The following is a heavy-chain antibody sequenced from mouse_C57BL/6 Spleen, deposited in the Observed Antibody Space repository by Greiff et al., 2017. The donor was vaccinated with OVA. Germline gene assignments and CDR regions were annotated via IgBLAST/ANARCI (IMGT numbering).Heavy chain of an antibody. V-gene: IGHV1-62-2*01. CDR3: ARHEGDHYYGSSLDY. D-gene: IGHD1-1*01. J-gene: IGHJ2*01. CDR1: GYTFTEYT. CDR2: FYPGSGSI. Sequence: QVQLKESGAELVKPGASVKLSCKASGYTFTEYTIHWVKQRSGQGLEWIGWFYPGSGSIKYNEKFKDKATLTADKSSSTVYMELSRLTSEDSAVYFCARHEGDHYYGSSLDYWGQGTTLTVSS.